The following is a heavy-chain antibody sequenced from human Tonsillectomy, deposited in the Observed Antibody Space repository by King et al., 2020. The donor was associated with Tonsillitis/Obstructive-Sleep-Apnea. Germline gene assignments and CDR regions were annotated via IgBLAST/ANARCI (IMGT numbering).Heavy chain of an antibody. V-gene: IGHV7-4-1*02. Sequence: QLVQSGSELKKPGASVKVSCKASGYTFTSYAMNWVRQAPGRGLEWMGWINTNTGKPTYAQGLTGRFVFSLDTSVSTAYLQISSLKAEDTAVYYCARDGYYSGSGRLECYMDVWGKGTTVTVSS. CDR2: INTNTGKP. CDR1: GYTFTSYA. D-gene: IGHD3-10*01. CDR3: ARDGYYSGSGRLECYMDV. J-gene: IGHJ6*03.